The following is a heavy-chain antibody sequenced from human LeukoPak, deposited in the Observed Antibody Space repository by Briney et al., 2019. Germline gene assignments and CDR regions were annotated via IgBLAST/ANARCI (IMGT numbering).Heavy chain of an antibody. CDR1: GFPFSKYY. D-gene: IGHD1-26*01. V-gene: IGHV3-11*04. CDR3: AREGWDLNALDI. Sequence: GGSLRLSCAASGFPFSKYYMSWIRQAPGKGLVWVSYISSRSSNKEYADSVKGRFTISRDNSKNSLFLQMDSLRAEDSAIYYCAREGWDLNALDIWGQGTMVTVSP. J-gene: IGHJ3*02. CDR2: ISSRSSNK.